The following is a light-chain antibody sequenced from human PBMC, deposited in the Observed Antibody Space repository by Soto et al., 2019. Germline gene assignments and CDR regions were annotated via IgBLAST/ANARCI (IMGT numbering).Light chain of an antibody. Sequence: EIVMTQSPASLSVSPGDGATLSCRASQSVASNVAWYQQKPGQGPRLLIHGASTRAVGVPARFSGSGSGTAFTLTTSSRQPEDFAVYYCQQYHNWPPQYTFGQGTKLQIK. CDR3: QQYHNWPPQYT. J-gene: IGKJ2*01. CDR2: GAS. V-gene: IGKV3-15*01. CDR1: QSVASN.